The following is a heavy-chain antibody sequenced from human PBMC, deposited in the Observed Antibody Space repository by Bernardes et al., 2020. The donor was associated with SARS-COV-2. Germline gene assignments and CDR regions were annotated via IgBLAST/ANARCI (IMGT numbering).Heavy chain of an antibody. V-gene: IGHV5-51*01. CDR1: GYSFTSYW. CDR2: IYPGDSDT. Sequence: GESLKISCKGSGYSFTSYWIGWVRQMPGKGLEWMGIIYPGDSDTRYSPSFQGQVTISADKSISTAYLQWSSLKASDTAMYYFARLSGWADYDYGMDVWGQGTTVTVSS. J-gene: IGHJ6*02. CDR3: ARLSGWADYDYGMDV. D-gene: IGHD6-19*01.